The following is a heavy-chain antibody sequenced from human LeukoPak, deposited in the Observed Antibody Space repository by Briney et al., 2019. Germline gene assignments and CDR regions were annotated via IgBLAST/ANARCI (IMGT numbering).Heavy chain of an antibody. Sequence: AASVKVSCKASGYTFTSYYMYWVRQAPGQGLEWMGLINPNRGSTSYAQKFQGRVTMTRDMSTSTVYMELSSLRSEDTAVYYCATGGHVRVYDSSAYYGHYWGQGTLVTVSS. CDR3: ATGGHVRVYDSSAYYGHY. CDR2: INPNRGST. CDR1: GYTFTSYY. J-gene: IGHJ4*02. V-gene: IGHV1-46*01. D-gene: IGHD3-22*01.